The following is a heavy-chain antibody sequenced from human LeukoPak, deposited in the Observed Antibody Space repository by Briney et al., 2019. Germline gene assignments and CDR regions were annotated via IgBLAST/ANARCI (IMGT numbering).Heavy chain of an antibody. J-gene: IGHJ4*02. CDR1: GFTFSSHA. CDR2: ISYDGSNN. V-gene: IGHV3-30-3*01. CDR3: ARPLDSSNNYFDY. D-gene: IGHD6-13*01. Sequence: GGSLRLSCAASGFTFSSHAMHWVRQVPGKGLEWVALISYDGSNNYYADSVKGRFTISRDNTQNMVYLLMNSLRAEDTAVYYCARPLDSSNNYFDYWGQGTLVTVSA.